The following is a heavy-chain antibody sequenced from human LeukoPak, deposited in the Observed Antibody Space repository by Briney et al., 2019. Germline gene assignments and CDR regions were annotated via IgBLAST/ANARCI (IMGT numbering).Heavy chain of an antibody. Sequence: SETLSLTCTVSGGSISSGSYYWSWIRQPAGKGLEWIGRIYTSGSTNYNPSLKSRVTISVDTSTNQFSLKLSSVTAADTAVYYCARGGYQLLGFDYWGQGTLVTVSS. CDR1: GGSISSGSYY. V-gene: IGHV4-61*02. D-gene: IGHD2-2*01. CDR3: ARGGYQLLGFDY. CDR2: IYTSGST. J-gene: IGHJ4*02.